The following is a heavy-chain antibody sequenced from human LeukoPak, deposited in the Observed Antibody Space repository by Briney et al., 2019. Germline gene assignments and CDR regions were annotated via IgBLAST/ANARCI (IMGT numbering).Heavy chain of an antibody. Sequence: SETLSLTCTVSGGSISSYYWSWIRQPAGKGLEWIGRIYTSGSTNYNPSLKSRVTMSVDTSKDQFSLKLSSVTAADTAVYYCARAGYSSGWYYFDYWGQGTLVTVSS. CDR3: ARAGYSSGWYYFDY. CDR1: GGSISSYY. J-gene: IGHJ4*02. V-gene: IGHV4-4*07. D-gene: IGHD6-19*01. CDR2: IYTSGST.